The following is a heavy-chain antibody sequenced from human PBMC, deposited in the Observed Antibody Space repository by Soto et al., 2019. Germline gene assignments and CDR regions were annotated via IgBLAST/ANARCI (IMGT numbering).Heavy chain of an antibody. CDR3: ARIWYCGGDCYSDAFDI. CDR2: ISAYNGNT. D-gene: IGHD2-21*02. Sequence: VKVSCKASGYTFISYGISWVRQAPGQGLEWMGWISAYNGNTNYAQKVQGRVTMTTDTSTSTAYMELRSLRSDDTAVYYCARIWYCGGDCYSDAFDIWGQGTMVTVSS. CDR1: GYTFISYG. V-gene: IGHV1-18*01. J-gene: IGHJ3*02.